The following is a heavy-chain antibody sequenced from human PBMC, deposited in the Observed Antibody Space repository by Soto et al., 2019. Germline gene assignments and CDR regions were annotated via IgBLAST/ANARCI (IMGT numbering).Heavy chain of an antibody. V-gene: IGHV1-18*01. D-gene: IGHD1-26*01. Sequence: QVQLVQSGAEVKKPGASVKVSCKASGYTFTSYGISWVRQAPGQGLEWMGWISAYNGNTNYAQKLQGRVTMTTDTSTSTAYMGLRSLRSDNTAVYYCARDFGPSLVPSGSYPDYWGQGTLVTVSS. CDR3: ARDFGPSLVPSGSYPDY. CDR1: GYTFTSYG. CDR2: ISAYNGNT. J-gene: IGHJ4*02.